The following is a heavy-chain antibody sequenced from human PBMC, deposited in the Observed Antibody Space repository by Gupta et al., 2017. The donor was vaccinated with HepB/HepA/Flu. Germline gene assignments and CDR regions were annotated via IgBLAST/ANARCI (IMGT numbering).Heavy chain of an antibody. V-gene: IGHV3-48*02. J-gene: IGHJ4*02. Sequence: ELHLVESGGGLVRPGGSLRLSRAASGFSFSRARMNWVRQAPGKGLEWISYISSSSGTIYVADSVKGRFTISRDNVKNSLYLQMNRLRDEDTAVYYCARDPNRGSTWGAYYLDYWGQGTLVTVSS. D-gene: IGHD7-27*01. CDR3: ARDPNRGSTWGAYYLDY. CDR2: ISSSSGTI. CDR1: GFSFSRAR.